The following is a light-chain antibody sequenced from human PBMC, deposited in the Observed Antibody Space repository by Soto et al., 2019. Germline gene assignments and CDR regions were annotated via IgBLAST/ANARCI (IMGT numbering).Light chain of an antibody. V-gene: IGKV3-20*01. J-gene: IGKJ5*01. CDR2: GAS. Sequence: EIVLTQSPATLSLSPGERATLSCRASQSVGNSLAWYQQKPGQAPRLLIYGASSRATGIPDRFSGGGSGTDFSLTISRLDPEDFAVYYCQQYSSSPITFGQGTRLEIK. CDR1: QSVGNS. CDR3: QQYSSSPIT.